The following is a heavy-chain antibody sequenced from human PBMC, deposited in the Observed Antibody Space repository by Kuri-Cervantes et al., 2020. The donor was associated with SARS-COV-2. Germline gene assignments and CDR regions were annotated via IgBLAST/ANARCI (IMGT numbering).Heavy chain of an antibody. CDR2: INPNSGGT. CDR3: ARGGHSGFDYPLEY. J-gene: IGHJ4*02. CDR1: GYTFTGYY. Sequence: GESLKISCKASGYTFTGYYMHWARQAPGQGLEWMGWINPNSGGTNYAQKFQGRVTMTRDTSISTAYMELSRLRSDDTAVYYCARGGHSGFDYPLEYWGQGTLVTVSS. D-gene: IGHD5-12*01. V-gene: IGHV1-2*02.